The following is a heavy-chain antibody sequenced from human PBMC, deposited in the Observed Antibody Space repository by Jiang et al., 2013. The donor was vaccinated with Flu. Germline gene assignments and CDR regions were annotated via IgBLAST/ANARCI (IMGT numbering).Heavy chain of an antibody. Sequence: RFTISRDNSKNTLDLQMNSLRAEDTAVYYCAKEYDYSNTNWFDPWGQGTLVTVSS. CDR3: AKEYDYSNTNWFDP. J-gene: IGHJ5*02. D-gene: IGHD4-11*01. V-gene: IGHV3-23*01.